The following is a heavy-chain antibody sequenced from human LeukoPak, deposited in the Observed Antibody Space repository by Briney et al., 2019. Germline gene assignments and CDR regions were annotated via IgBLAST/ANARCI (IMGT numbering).Heavy chain of an antibody. J-gene: IGHJ3*02. CDR2: ISAYNGNT. CDR1: GYTFTSYG. Sequence: ASVKVSCKASGYTFTSYGISWVRQAPGQGLEWMGWISAYNGNTNYAQKLQGRVTMTTDTSTSTAYMELRSLRSDDTAVYYCARDLYDFWSGRDAFDIWAKGQWSPSLQ. V-gene: IGHV1-18*01. D-gene: IGHD3-3*01. CDR3: ARDLYDFWSGRDAFDI.